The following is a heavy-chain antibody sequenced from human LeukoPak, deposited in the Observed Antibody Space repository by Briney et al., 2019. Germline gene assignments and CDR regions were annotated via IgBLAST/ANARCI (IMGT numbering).Heavy chain of an antibody. D-gene: IGHD4-23*01. CDR3: AKERKLLPFDC. V-gene: IGHV3-74*01. CDR2: INSDGSTT. Sequence: GGSLRLSCAVSGFTFSNYWMHWVRQTPGKGLVWVSDINSDGSTTNYADSVKGRFTISRDNAKNTLYLQMNSLRAEDTAVYYCAKERKLLPFDCWGQGTLVTVSS. CDR1: GFTFSNYW. J-gene: IGHJ4*02.